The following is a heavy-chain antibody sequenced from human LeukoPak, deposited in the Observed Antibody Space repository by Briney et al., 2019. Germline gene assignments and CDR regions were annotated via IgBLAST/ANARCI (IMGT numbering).Heavy chain of an antibody. CDR1: GGTFSSYA. V-gene: IGHV1-69*05. CDR3: ARDGGDDYGDSLI. CDR2: IIPIFGTA. D-gene: IGHD4-17*01. J-gene: IGHJ3*02. Sequence: SVTVSCKASGGTFSSYAISWVRQAPGQGLEWMGGIIPIFGTANYAQKFQGRVTITTDESTSTAYMELSSLRSEDTAVYYCARDGGDDYGDSLIWGQGTMVTVSS.